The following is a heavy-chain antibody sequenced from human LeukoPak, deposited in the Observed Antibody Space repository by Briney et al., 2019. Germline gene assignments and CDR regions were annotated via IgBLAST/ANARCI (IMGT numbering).Heavy chain of an antibody. Sequence: RGESLKISCKGSGYSFTSYWIGWVRQMPGKGLEWMGIIYPGDSETRYSPSFQGQVTISADKSISTAYLQWSSLKASDTAMYYCARYYYGSGRGANWFDPWGQGTLVTVSS. CDR2: IYPGDSET. CDR1: GYSFTSYW. J-gene: IGHJ5*02. CDR3: ARYYYGSGRGANWFDP. D-gene: IGHD3-10*01. V-gene: IGHV5-51*01.